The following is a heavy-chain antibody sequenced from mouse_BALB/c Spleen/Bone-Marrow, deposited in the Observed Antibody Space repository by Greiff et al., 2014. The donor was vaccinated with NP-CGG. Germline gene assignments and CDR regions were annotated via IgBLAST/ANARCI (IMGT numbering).Heavy chain of an antibody. CDR3: ARYYRYDY. V-gene: IGHV1-9*01. CDR1: GYTLSSYW. Sequence: VQLQQSGAELMKPGASVKISCKATGYTLSSYWIEWVKQRPGHGLEWIGEILPGRGSTNYNEKFKGKATFTADTSSNTAYMQLSSLTSEDSAVYYCARYYRYDYWGQGTTLTVSS. J-gene: IGHJ2*01. D-gene: IGHD2-14*01. CDR2: ILPGRGST.